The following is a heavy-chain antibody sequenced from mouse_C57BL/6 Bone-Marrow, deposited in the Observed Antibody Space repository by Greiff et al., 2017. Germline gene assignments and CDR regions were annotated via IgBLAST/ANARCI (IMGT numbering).Heavy chain of an antibody. CDR2: IWSDGST. CDR1: GFSLTSYG. V-gene: IGHV2-6*03. J-gene: IGHJ4*01. Sequence: QVQLKESGPGLVAPSQSLSITCTVSGFSLTSYGVHWVRQPPGKGLEWLVVIWSDGSTTYNSALKSRLSISKDNSKSQVFLKMNSLQTDDTAMYYCARWLNLYYYAMDYWGQGTSVTVSS. CDR3: ARWLNLYYYAMDY. D-gene: IGHD2-2*01.